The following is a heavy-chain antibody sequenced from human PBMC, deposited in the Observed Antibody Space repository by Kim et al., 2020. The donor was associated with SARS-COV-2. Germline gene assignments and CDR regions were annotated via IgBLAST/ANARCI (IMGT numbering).Heavy chain of an antibody. CDR3: ATSYGYSSSWYVYFDY. Sequence: ASVKVSCKASGYTFTGYYMHWVRQAPGQGLEWMGWINPNSGGTNYAQKFQGWVTMTRDTSISTAYMELSRLRSDDTAVYYCATSYGYSSSWYVYFDYWGQGTLVTVSS. D-gene: IGHD6-13*01. V-gene: IGHV1-2*04. CDR2: INPNSGGT. J-gene: IGHJ4*02. CDR1: GYTFTGYY.